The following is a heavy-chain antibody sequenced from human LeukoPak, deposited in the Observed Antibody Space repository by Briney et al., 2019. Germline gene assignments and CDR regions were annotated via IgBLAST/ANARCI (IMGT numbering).Heavy chain of an antibody. CDR1: GYTFTSYG. CDR2: ISAYKGNT. Sequence: ASVKVSCKASGYTFTSYGISCVRQAPGQGLEWMGWISAYKGNTNYAQKPQGRVTMTTDTSTSTAYLELRSLRSDDTAVYYCARESDGTEGGIIGYWGQGTLVTVSS. V-gene: IGHV1-18*01. D-gene: IGHD1-26*01. CDR3: ARESDGTEGGIIGY. J-gene: IGHJ4*02.